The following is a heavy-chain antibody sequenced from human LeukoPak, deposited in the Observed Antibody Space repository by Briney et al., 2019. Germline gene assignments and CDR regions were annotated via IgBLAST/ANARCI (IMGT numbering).Heavy chain of an antibody. Sequence: PGGSLRLSCAASGFTFSSYGMHWVRKAPGKGLEWVAVIWYDGSNKYYADSVKGRFTISRDNSKNTLYLQMNSLRAEDTAVYYCARDLGYDFWSGYSRTYYGMDVWGQGTTVTVSS. CDR2: IWYDGSNK. CDR1: GFTFSSYG. V-gene: IGHV3-33*01. CDR3: ARDLGYDFWSGYSRTYYGMDV. D-gene: IGHD3-3*01. J-gene: IGHJ6*02.